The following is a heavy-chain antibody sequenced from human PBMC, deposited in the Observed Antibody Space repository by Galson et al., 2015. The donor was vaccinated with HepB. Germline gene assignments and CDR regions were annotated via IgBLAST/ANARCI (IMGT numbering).Heavy chain of an antibody. Sequence: VKVSCKVSGYTFTDYYMHWVQQAPGKGLEWMGLVDPEDGETIYAEKFQGRVTITADTSTDTAYMELSSLRSEDTAVYYCATESGTHPSPYYYMDVWGKGTTVTVSS. CDR1: GYTFTDYY. CDR2: VDPEDGET. D-gene: IGHD1-1*01. V-gene: IGHV1-69-2*01. CDR3: ATESGTHPSPYYYMDV. J-gene: IGHJ6*03.